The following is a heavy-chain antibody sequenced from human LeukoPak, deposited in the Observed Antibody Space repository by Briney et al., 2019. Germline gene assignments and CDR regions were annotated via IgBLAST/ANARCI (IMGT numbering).Heavy chain of an antibody. CDR3: AKDFGGSYYFDN. D-gene: IGHD1-26*01. CDR2: ISGSGGST. J-gene: IGHJ4*02. CDR1: GFTFSSYA. V-gene: IGHV3-23*01. Sequence: GGSLRLSCAASGFTFSSYAMSWVRQAPGKGLEWVSGISGSGGSTYYADSVKGRFTISRDNSKNTLYLQMDSLRAEDTAVYYCAKDFGGSYYFDNWGQGTLVTVSS.